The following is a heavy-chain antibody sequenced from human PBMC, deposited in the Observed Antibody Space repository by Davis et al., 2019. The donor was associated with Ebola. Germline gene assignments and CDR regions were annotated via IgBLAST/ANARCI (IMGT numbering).Heavy chain of an antibody. V-gene: IGHV3-23*01. CDR1: GFTFSSYA. D-gene: IGHD6-19*01. Sequence: GESLKISCAASGFTFSSYAMTWVRQAPGKGLEWVSAISGSGGSTYYADSVKGRFTISRDNSKNTLYLQMNSLRAEDTAVYYCAKRQASSGQTLYYYYGMDVWGKGTTVTVSS. CDR3: AKRQASSGQTLYYYYGMDV. CDR2: ISGSGGST. J-gene: IGHJ6*04.